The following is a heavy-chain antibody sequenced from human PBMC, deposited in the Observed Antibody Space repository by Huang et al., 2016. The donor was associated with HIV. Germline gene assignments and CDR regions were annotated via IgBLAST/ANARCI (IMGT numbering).Heavy chain of an antibody. CDR3: TRDRRRNWGDPYSDQ. V-gene: IGHV3-53*01. J-gene: IGHJ4*02. CDR2: IADDGET. CDR1: GFIVSRNY. D-gene: IGHD7-27*01. Sequence: EVQLVESGGGLIQPGGSLRLSCAASGFIVSRNYMSWVRQAPGKGLEGVSRIADDGETYYADSVKGRFTMARDDSQNTLFLHIDSLRVDDTALYYCTRDRRRNWGDPYSDQWGQGTLVTVSS.